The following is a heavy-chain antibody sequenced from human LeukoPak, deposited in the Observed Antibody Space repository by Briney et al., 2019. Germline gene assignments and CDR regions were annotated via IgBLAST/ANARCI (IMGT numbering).Heavy chain of an antibody. CDR1: GGTFSSYA. J-gene: IGHJ3*02. CDR2: IIPIFGTA. D-gene: IGHD1-26*01. V-gene: IGHV1-69*05. CDR3: ARRPISYGELHAFDI. Sequence: SVKVSCKASGGTFSSYAISWVRQAPGQGLEWMGGIIPIFGTANYAQKFQGRVTITTDESTSTAYMELSSLRSEDTAVHYCARRPISYGELHAFDIWGQGTMVTVSS.